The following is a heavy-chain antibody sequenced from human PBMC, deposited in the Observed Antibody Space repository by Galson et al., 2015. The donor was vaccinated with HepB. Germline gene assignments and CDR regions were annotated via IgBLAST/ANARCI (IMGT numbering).Heavy chain of an antibody. J-gene: IGHJ4*02. D-gene: IGHD1-26*01. CDR2: ISYDGSNK. CDR3: AKIGSGSYSDAPPNDY. CDR1: GFTFSSYG. Sequence: SLRLSCAASGFTFSSYGMHWVRQAPGKGLEWVAVISYDGSNKYCADSVKGRFTISRDNSKNTLYLQMDSLRAEDTAVYYCAKIGSGSYSDAPPNDYWGQGTLVTVSS. V-gene: IGHV3-30*18.